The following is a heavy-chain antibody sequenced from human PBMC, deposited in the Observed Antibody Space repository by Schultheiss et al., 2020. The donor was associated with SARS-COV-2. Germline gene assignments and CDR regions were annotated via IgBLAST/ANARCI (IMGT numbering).Heavy chain of an antibody. D-gene: IGHD6-19*01. Sequence: GESLKISCAASGFTFSSYWMSWVRQAPGKGLEWVANIKQDGSEKYYVDSVKGRFTISRDNAKNSLYLQMNSLRAEDTAVYYCASRTDSSVYWGQGTLVTVAS. V-gene: IGHV3-7*03. CDR1: GFTFSSYW. CDR3: ASRTDSSVY. J-gene: IGHJ4*02. CDR2: IKQDGSEK.